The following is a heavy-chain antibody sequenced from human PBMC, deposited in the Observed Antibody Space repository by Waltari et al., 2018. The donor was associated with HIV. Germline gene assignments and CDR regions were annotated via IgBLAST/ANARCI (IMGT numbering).Heavy chain of an antibody. CDR2: IKEDGSEI. D-gene: IGHD6-13*01. V-gene: IGHV3-7*01. J-gene: IGHJ4*02. CDR3: ARRQQLTD. CDR1: GFTFSSSW. Sequence: EVRLVESGGGLVQPGGSLRLSCAASGFTFSSSWMTWVRQAPGKGLGGGANIKEDGSEIHYVDSVKCRFTISRDKAKNSLYLQMNSLRAEDTAVYYCARRQQLTDWGQGTLVTVSS.